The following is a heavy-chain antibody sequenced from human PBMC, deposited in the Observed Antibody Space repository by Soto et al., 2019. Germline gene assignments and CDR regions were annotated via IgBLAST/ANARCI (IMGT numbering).Heavy chain of an antibody. V-gene: IGHV6-1*01. CDR1: GDSVSSNSAA. J-gene: IGHJ5*02. CDR2: TYYRSKWYN. CDR3: ARVVDWNYESWFDP. D-gene: IGHD1-7*01. Sequence: PSQTLSLTCAISGDSVSSNSAAWNWIRQSPLRGLEWLGRTYYRSKWYNDYAVSVKSRITINPDTSKNQFSLQLNSVTPEDTAVYYCARVVDWNYESWFDPWGQGTLVTVSS.